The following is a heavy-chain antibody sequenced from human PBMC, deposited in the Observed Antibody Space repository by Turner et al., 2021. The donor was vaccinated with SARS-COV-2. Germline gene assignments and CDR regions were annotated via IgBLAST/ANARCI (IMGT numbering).Heavy chain of an antibody. V-gene: IGHV3-23*01. CDR3: AKTRGPVAFHPDS. D-gene: IGHD2-2*01. CDR1: GFIFSNYA. CDR2: IFSDGDST. J-gene: IGHJ4*02. Sequence: EVQVLESGGTLVQPGGSLRLSCAVSGFIFSNYAMTWVRQAPGRGLEWVCSIFSDGDSTYYTDSVKGRFTISRDDSKNTVSLQMNSLRAEDTALYYCAKTRGPVAFHPDSWGQGTLVTVSS.